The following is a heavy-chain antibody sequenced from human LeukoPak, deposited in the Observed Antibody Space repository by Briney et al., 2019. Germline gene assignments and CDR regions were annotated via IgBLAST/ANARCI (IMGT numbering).Heavy chain of an antibody. V-gene: IGHV3-21*01. D-gene: IGHD6-13*01. CDR2: ISSSSSYI. CDR1: GFTFSSYS. J-gene: IGHJ6*03. Sequence: GGSLRLSCAASGFTFSSYSMNWVRQAPGKGLEWVSSISSSSSYIYYADSVKGRFTISRDNAKNSLYLQMNSLRAEDTAVYYCARVSATAAGLYYMDVWGKGTTVTVSS. CDR3: ARVSATAAGLYYMDV.